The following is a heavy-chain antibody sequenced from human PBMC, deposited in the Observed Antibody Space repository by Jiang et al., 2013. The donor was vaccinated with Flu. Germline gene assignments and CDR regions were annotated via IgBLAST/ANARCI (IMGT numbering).Heavy chain of an antibody. V-gene: IGHV4-59*08. CDR1: GGSISNYY. D-gene: IGHD2-15*01. Sequence: LLKPSETLSLTCTVSGGSISNYYWSWIRQPPGKGLEWIGFIYYTGTTSYNPSLESRVTISVDTSKNQFSLRLSSVTAADTAVYYCARHWRGYCSGGSCYQSNWFDPWGQGTLVT. CDR3: ARHWRGYCSGGSCYQSNWFDP. CDR2: IYYTGTT. J-gene: IGHJ5*02.